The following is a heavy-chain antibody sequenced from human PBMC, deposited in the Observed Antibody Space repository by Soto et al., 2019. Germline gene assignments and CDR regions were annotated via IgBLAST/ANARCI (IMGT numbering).Heavy chain of an antibody. Sequence: QLHLVQSGAVVKKPGASVTVSCSASGYPVTAYYMHWVRQAPGRGLEWMGGINPATGAAKYTQTFQGRVTMTRDTSSSKGVMELCGPTSEDTAVFYWARGGGVGVAGSAAFDMWGQGTLVTVSS. CDR2: INPATGAA. J-gene: IGHJ3*02. V-gene: IGHV1-2*02. CDR3: ARGGGVGVAGSAAFDM. CDR1: GYPVTAYY. D-gene: IGHD3-3*01.